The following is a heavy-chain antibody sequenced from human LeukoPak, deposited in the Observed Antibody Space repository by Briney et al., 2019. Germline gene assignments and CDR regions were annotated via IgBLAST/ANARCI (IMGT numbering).Heavy chain of an antibody. CDR2: IYYSGST. V-gene: IGHV4-59*01. CDR3: ARVSGSYEY. CDR1: GASISSYY. Sequence: SETLSLTCTVSGASISSYYWSWIRQPPGKGLEWIGYIYYSGSTNYNPSLQSRVTISIDTSKNQFSLKLSSVTAADTAVYYCARVSGSYEYWGQGTLVTVSS. J-gene: IGHJ4*02. D-gene: IGHD1-26*01.